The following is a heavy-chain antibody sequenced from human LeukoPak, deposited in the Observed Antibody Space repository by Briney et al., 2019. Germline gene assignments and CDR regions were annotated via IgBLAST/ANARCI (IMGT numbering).Heavy chain of an antibody. Sequence: ASVKVSCTPSGYTFNSYGVNLVRQAPGQGLEWMGWISSHVGNTNYAQRFQGRVTMTKDTSTSTAYMELRSLRSDDTAVYYCSVSYFDASDSYDFWGQGTLVTVSS. CDR3: SVSYFDASDSYDF. J-gene: IGHJ4*02. CDR1: GYTFNSYG. D-gene: IGHD3-22*01. V-gene: IGHV1-18*01. CDR2: ISSHVGNT.